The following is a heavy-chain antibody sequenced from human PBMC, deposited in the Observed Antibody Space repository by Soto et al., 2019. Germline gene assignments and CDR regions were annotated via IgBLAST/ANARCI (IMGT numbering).Heavy chain of an antibody. J-gene: IGHJ4*02. Sequence: FLRLSCAASGFSFVNYAMNWVRQAPGKGLEWVSGLSGSGTSTYYADSVKGRFTISRDNSRDTLFLQMNSLTADDTAVYYCAKATTNGGWFNPFDSWGQGALVTRLL. V-gene: IGHV3-23*01. CDR2: LSGSGTST. D-gene: IGHD6-19*01. CDR3: AKATTNGGWFNPFDS. CDR1: GFSFVNYA.